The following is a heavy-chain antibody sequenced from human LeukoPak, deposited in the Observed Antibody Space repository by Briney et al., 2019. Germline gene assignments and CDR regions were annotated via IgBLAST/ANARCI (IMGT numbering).Heavy chain of an antibody. Sequence: GGSLRLSCAASGFTFTRYWMSWVRQAPGRGLEWVANIKQDGSEKYYVDSVKGRFTISRDNAKNSLYLQMNSLRDEGTAMYYCARGPTVTMTPGDFDSWGLGTLVTVSS. D-gene: IGHD3-22*01. CDR3: ARGPTVTMTPGDFDS. J-gene: IGHJ4*02. CDR1: GFTFTRYW. CDR2: IKQDGSEK. V-gene: IGHV3-7*03.